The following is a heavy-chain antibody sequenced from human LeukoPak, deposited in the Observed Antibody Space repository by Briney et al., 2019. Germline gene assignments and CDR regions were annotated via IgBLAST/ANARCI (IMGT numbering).Heavy chain of an antibody. V-gene: IGHV1-69*13. CDR1: GGTFSSYA. Sequence: ASVTVSCKASGGTFSSYAISWVRQAPGQGLEWMGGIIPIFGTANYAQKFQGRVTITADESTSTAYMELSSLRSEDTAVYYCARGGYYYDSSGYYYGYFQHWGQGTLVTVSS. CDR3: ARGGYYYDSSGYYYGYFQH. J-gene: IGHJ1*01. D-gene: IGHD3-22*01. CDR2: IIPIFGTA.